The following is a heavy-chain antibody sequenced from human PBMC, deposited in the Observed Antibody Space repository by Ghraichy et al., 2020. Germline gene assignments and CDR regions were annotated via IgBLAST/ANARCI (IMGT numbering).Heavy chain of an antibody. CDR3: ARDQEWRASSSGFDP. CDR1: GDSLNNYY. CDR2: IYHNGRT. Sequence: SETLSLTCTVSGDSLNNYYWSWIRQAPGKGLEWIGSIYHNGRTKYNPSLKSRVTMSVDTSKNQFFLSLTSVTAADTAVFYCARDQEWRASSSGFDPWGQGTLVSVSP. D-gene: IGHD2-2*01. J-gene: IGHJ5*02. V-gene: IGHV4-59*01.